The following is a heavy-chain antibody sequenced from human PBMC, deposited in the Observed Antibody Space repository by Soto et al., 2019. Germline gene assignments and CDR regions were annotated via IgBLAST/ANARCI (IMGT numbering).Heavy chain of an antibody. CDR2: IYYSGST. J-gene: IGHJ6*03. V-gene: IGHV4-39*01. CDR3: ARHGGSGTTFYYYYYYMDV. CDR1: GGSISSSSYY. Sequence: QLQLQESGPGLVKPSETLSLTCTVSGGSISSSSYYWGWIRQPPGKGLEWIGRIYYSGSTYYNPSLKGRVTISVDTSKNQFSLKLSSVTAADTAVYYCARHGGSGTTFYYYYYYMDVWGKGTTVTVSS. D-gene: IGHD1-7*01.